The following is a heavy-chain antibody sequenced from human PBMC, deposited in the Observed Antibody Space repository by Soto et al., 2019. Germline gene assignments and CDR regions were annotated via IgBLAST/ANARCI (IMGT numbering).Heavy chain of an antibody. CDR2: VYSSGST. V-gene: IGHV4-59*01. Sequence: SETLSLTCTVSGGSIDNFYWSWIRQPPGKGLEWIGYVYSSGSTNYNPSLKSRVTISVDRPKNQVSLMLSSVTAADTAVYFCARDYPYFTVTSLGGMDVWGQGTTVTVSS. J-gene: IGHJ6*02. CDR1: GGSIDNFY. CDR3: ARDYPYFTVTSLGGMDV. D-gene: IGHD4-17*01.